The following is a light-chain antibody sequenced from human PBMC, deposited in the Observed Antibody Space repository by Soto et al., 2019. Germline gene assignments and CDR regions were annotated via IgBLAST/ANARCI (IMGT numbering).Light chain of an antibody. CDR1: SSDVGDYNY. CDR3: CSYAGRYTFV. J-gene: IGLJ1*01. Sequence: QSALTQPRSVSGSPGQSVTISCTGTSSDVGDYNYVSWYQQHQGKAPKLMIYDVSKRPSGVPDRFSGSKSGNTASLTISGLQAEDEADYYCCSYAGRYTFVFGTGTKLTVL. CDR2: DVS. V-gene: IGLV2-11*01.